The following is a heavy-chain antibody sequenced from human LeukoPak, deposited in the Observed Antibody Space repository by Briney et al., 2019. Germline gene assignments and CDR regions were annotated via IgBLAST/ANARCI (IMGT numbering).Heavy chain of an antibody. Sequence: ASVKVSCKASGYTFTGYYMHWVRQAPGQGLEWMGQINPNSGGTNYAQKFQGRVTMTRDTSISTAYMELSRLRSDDTAVYYCARTPLGYCSGGSCFDPWGQGTLVTVSS. CDR3: ARTPLGYCSGGSCFDP. CDR1: GYTFTGYY. J-gene: IGHJ5*02. D-gene: IGHD2-15*01. CDR2: INPNSGGT. V-gene: IGHV1-2*06.